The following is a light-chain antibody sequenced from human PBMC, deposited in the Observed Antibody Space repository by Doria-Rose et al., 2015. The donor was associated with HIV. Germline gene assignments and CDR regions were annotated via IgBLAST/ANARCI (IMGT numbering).Light chain of an antibody. CDR1: QSFSSTY. J-gene: IGKJ1*01. V-gene: IGKV3-20*01. Sequence: EIVMTQSPGTLSLSPEEGATLSCRASQSFSSTYLAWYQQKPGQAPSLLIYDGSTRATGIPDRFSASGSGTDFTLTINRLEPEDFALYYCHQYGTSWTFGQGTKVEI. CDR3: HQYGTSWT. CDR2: DGS.